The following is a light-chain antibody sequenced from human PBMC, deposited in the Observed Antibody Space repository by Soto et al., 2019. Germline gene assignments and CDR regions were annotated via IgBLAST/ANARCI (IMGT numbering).Light chain of an antibody. J-gene: IGKJ5*01. CDR1: QSRGSNC. CDR3: QLYGISPH. CDR2: ASS. V-gene: IGKV3-20*01. Sequence: IVFTQSPGTLSLSPGERATLSCKTSQSRGSNCLAWYPHKPGQAPRLLIYASSNRATGIPDRFSGRAPGADFTLTINRLEPEDFAVYYCQLYGISPHFGQGTRLEIK.